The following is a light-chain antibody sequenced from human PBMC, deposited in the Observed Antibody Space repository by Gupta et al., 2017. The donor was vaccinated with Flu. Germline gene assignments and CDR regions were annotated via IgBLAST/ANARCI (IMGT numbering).Light chain of an antibody. J-gene: IGLJ2*01. V-gene: IGLV3-1*01. Sequence: SYELTQPPSVSVSPGQTASITCSGDKLGDKYACWYQQKPGQSPVLVIYQDSKRPSGIPERFSGSNSATTATLTISGTQAMDESYYYSQEWDSSTVVFGGGTKLTVL. CDR2: QDS. CDR1: KLGDKY. CDR3: QEWDSSTVV.